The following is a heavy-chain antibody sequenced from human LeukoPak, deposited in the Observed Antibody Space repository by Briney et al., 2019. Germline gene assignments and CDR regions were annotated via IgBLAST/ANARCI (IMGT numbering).Heavy chain of an antibody. CDR2: VFYSGGS. Sequence: SETLSLTCTVSGYSLTSGYYWGWVRQPPGRGLECIGSVFYSGGSFFNPSLKSRVTMSVDTSKNQFSLKLRSVTTADTAVYYCARVPDRSFFDAFDIWGQGTMVTVSS. CDR1: GYSLTSGYY. V-gene: IGHV4-38-2*02. D-gene: IGHD1-14*01. CDR3: ARVPDRSFFDAFDI. J-gene: IGHJ3*02.